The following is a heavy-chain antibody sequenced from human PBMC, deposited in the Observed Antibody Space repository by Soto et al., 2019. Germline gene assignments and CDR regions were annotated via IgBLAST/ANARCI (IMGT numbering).Heavy chain of an antibody. CDR2: INHSGST. D-gene: IGHD3-22*01. V-gene: IGHV4-34*01. Sequence: QVQLQQWGAGLLKPSETLSLTCAVYGGSFSGYYWSWIRQPPGKGLEWIGEINHSGSTNYNPSLKSRVTISVDTSKIQFSLKLSSVTAADTAVYYCARGRGGGSRYYYDSSGLRGYYFDYWGQGTLVTVSS. CDR1: GGSFSGYY. CDR3: ARGRGGGSRYYYDSSGLRGYYFDY. J-gene: IGHJ4*02.